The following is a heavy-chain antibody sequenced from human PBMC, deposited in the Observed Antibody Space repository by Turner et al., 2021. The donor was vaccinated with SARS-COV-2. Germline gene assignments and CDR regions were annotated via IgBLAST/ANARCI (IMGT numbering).Heavy chain of an antibody. J-gene: IGHJ4*02. D-gene: IGHD3-22*01. CDR2: ISGSGGRT. CDR1: GLYFSSYA. CDR3: AKGYDSSGYYSARGGLLCDY. Sequence: EVHLLVSVGGLVQHGGTVRLSNAASGLYFSSYAMSWVRQAPGKGLEWVSDISGSGGRTYYADSGKGRFTICRDNSKNTLYLQMNSLRAEDTAVYYCAKGYDSSGYYSARGGLLCDYWGQGTLVTVSS. V-gene: IGHV3-23*01.